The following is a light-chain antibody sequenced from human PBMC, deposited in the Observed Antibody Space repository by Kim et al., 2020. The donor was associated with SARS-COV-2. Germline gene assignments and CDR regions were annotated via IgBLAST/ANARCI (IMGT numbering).Light chain of an antibody. Sequence: VSPGQTSSITCSGDKLGDKYACWYQQKPGQSPVLVIYQHNKRPSGIPERFSGSNSGNTATLTISGTQAMDEADYYCQAWASSTVVFGGGTKLTVL. CDR1: KLGDKY. V-gene: IGLV3-1*01. CDR2: QHN. J-gene: IGLJ2*01. CDR3: QAWASSTVV.